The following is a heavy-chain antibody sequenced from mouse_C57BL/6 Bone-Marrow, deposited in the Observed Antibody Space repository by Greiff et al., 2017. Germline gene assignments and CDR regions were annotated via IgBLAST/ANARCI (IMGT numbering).Heavy chain of an antibody. J-gene: IGHJ2*01. Sequence: VQLQQSGAELARPGASVKLSCTASGYTFTSYGISWVKQRTGQGLEWIGEICPRSGNTYYNEKFKGKATLTADKSSSTAYMELRSLTSEDSAVYFCAVTYYYSSSYLDYWGQGTTLTVSS. D-gene: IGHD1-1*01. CDR2: ICPRSGNT. CDR1: GYTFTSYG. CDR3: AVTYYYSSSYLDY. V-gene: IGHV1-81*01.